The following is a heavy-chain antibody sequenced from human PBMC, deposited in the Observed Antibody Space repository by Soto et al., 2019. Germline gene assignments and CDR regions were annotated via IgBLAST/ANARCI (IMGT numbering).Heavy chain of an antibody. CDR2: ISYDGSNK. J-gene: IGHJ4*02. CDR1: GFTFSSYG. CDR3: AKDRGLGLFGVVTPDY. D-gene: IGHD3-3*01. V-gene: IGHV3-30*18. Sequence: GGSLRLSCAASGFTFSSYGMHWVRQAPGKGLEWVAVISYDGSNKYYADSVKGRFTISRDNSKNTLYLQMNSLRAEDTAVYYCAKDRGLGLFGVVTPDYWGQGTLVTVSS.